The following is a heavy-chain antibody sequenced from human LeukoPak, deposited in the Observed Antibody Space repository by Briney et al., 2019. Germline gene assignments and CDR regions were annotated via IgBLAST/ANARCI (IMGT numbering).Heavy chain of an antibody. D-gene: IGHD3-10*01. CDR3: ARHGKMNLVRGAFWYFDL. CDR2: IYNTESS. J-gene: IGHJ2*01. V-gene: IGHV4-59*08. Sequence: WETLSLTCTVSGGSVSSDSWNWIRQPPGKGLEWIAYIYNTESSNHNPSLKNRVTISFAKSKRQLSLNLTSVTAADTAISYRARHGKMNLVRGAFWYFDLWGRGTLVTVSS. CDR1: GGSVSSDS.